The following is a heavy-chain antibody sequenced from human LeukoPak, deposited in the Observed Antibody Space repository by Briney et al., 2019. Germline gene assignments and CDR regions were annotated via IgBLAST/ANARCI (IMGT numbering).Heavy chain of an antibody. Sequence: GASVKVSCKVSGYTLTELSMHWVRQAPGKGLEWMGGFDPEDGETIYAQKFQGRVTMTEDTSTDTAYMELSSLRSEDTAVYYCATSNLVEQWLVLYYWGQGTLVTASS. CDR1: GYTLTELS. J-gene: IGHJ4*02. D-gene: IGHD6-19*01. CDR3: ATSNLVEQWLVLYY. V-gene: IGHV1-24*01. CDR2: FDPEDGET.